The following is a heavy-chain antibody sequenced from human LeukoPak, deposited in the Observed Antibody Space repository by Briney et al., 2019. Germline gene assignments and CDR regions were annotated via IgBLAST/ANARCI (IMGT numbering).Heavy chain of an antibody. D-gene: IGHD4-17*01. V-gene: IGHV3-21*01. CDR3: ARPLLSTVTKSYWYFDL. J-gene: IGHJ2*01. CDR1: GFTFSSYG. CDR2: ISSSSSYI. Sequence: GGSLRLSCAASGFTFSSYGMNWVRQAPGKGLEWVSSISSSSSYIYYADSVKGRFTTSRDNAKNSLYLQMNSLRAEDTAVYYCARPLLSTVTKSYWYFDLWGRGTLVTVSS.